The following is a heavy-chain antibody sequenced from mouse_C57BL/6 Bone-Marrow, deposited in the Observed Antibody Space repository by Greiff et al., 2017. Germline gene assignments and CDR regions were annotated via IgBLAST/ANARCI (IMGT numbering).Heavy chain of an antibody. CDR3: TRGGYYVSLGAVDY. D-gene: IGHD2-3*01. CDR1: GFTFSSYA. CDR2: ISSGGDYI. Sequence: EVKLVESGEGLVKPGGSLKLSCAASGFTFSSYAMSWVRQTPEQRLEWVAYISSGGDYIYYADTVKGRFTISRDNARNTPYLQMSSLRSEDTAMYYCTRGGYYVSLGAVDYWGQGTAVTVSS. J-gene: IGHJ4*01. V-gene: IGHV5-9-1*02.